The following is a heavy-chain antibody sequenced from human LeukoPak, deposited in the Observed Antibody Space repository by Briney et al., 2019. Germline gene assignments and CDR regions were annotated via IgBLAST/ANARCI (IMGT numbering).Heavy chain of an antibody. J-gene: IGHJ4*02. CDR3: ARGGYDFDY. CDR2: ISGSGDST. D-gene: IGHD2-15*01. CDR1: AFTFSNYA. Sequence: PGGSLRLSCAASAFTFSNYAMSWVRQAPGKGLEWVSSISGSGDSTYYADSVKGRFAISRDDAMNSLYLQMNSLKAEDTAVYYCARGGYDFDYWGQGTLVTVSS. V-gene: IGHV3-23*01.